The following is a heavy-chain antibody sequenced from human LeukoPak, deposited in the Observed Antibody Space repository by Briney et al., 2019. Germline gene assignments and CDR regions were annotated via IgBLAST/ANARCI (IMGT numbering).Heavy chain of an antibody. CDR1: GLTFSGYA. V-gene: IGHV3-30-3*01. D-gene: IGHD2-2*01. Sequence: PGGSLRLSCAASGLTFSGYAMHWVRQAPGKGLEWVAVISYDGSNEYYADSVKGRFTISRDNSKNTLFLQMNSLRAEDTAVYYCARDYCSSTSCYFPDSGMDVWGQRTTVTVSS. J-gene: IGHJ6*02. CDR3: ARDYCSSTSCYFPDSGMDV. CDR2: ISYDGSNE.